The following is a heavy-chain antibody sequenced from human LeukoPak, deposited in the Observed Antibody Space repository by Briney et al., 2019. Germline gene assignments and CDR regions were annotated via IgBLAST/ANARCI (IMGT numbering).Heavy chain of an antibody. CDR1: EFTFDDYA. Sequence: GGSLRLSCAASEFTFDDYAMHWVRQAPGKGLEWVSGISWNSGSIGYADSVKGRFTISRDNAKNSLYLQMNSLRAEDTAVYYCARGIAVAGTGLDYWGQGTLVTVSS. D-gene: IGHD6-19*01. CDR2: ISWNSGSI. J-gene: IGHJ4*02. CDR3: ARGIAVAGTGLDY. V-gene: IGHV3-9*01.